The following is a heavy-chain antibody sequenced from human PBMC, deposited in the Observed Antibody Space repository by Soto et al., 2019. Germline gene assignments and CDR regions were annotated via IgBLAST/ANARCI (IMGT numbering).Heavy chain of an antibody. CDR1: GGSISSGGYY. V-gene: IGHV4-31*03. J-gene: IGHJ3*02. D-gene: IGHD4-17*01. Sequence: SETLSLTCTVSGGSISSGGYYWSWIRQHPGKGLEWIGYIYYSGSTYYNPSLKSRVTISVDTSKNQFSLKLSSVTAADTAVYYCARTADGDYLSGGSAFDIWGQGTMVTVSS. CDR2: IYYSGST. CDR3: ARTADGDYLSGGSAFDI.